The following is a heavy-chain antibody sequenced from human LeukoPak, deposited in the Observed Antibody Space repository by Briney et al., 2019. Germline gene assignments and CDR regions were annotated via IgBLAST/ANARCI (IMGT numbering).Heavy chain of an antibody. D-gene: IGHD3-10*01. CDR2: ISAYNGNT. CDR3: ARVRVRGVYYYGMDV. Sequence: ASVKVSCKASGYTFTSYGISWVRQAPGQGLEWMGWISAYNGNTNYAQKLQGRVTMTTDTSTSTAYMELRSLRSDDTAVYYCARVRVRGVYYYGMDVWGQGTTVTVSS. CDR1: GYTFTSYG. V-gene: IGHV1-18*01. J-gene: IGHJ6*02.